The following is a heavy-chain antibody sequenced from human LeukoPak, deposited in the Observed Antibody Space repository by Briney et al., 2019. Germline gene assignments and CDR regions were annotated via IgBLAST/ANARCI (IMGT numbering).Heavy chain of an antibody. CDR1: GYTFTSYD. D-gene: IGHD1-26*01. CDR2: MNPNSGNT. V-gene: IGHV1-8*03. Sequence: ASVKVSCKASGYTFTSYDINWVRQATGQGLEWMGWMNPNSGNTGYAPKFQGRVTITRNTFISTAYMELSSLRSEDTAVYYCARVLGIVGATTGFNYWGQGTLVTVSS. CDR3: ARVLGIVGATTGFNY. J-gene: IGHJ4*02.